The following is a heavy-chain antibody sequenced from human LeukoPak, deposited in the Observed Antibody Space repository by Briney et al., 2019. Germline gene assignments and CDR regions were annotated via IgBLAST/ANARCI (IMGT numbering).Heavy chain of an antibody. CDR1: GGSISSYY. Sequence: SETLSLTCTVSGGSISSYYWSWIRQPPGKGLEWIGYIYYSGSTNHNPSLKSRVTISVDTSKNQFSLKLTSVTAADTAVYFCAREERDYDFWSGYYLPRMREGNDAFDIWGQGTMVTVSS. CDR3: AREERDYDFWSGYYLPRMREGNDAFDI. V-gene: IGHV4-59*12. CDR2: IYYSGST. D-gene: IGHD3-3*01. J-gene: IGHJ3*02.